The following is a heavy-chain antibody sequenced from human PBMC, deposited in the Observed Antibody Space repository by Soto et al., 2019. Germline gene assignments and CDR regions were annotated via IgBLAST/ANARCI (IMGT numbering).Heavy chain of an antibody. D-gene: IGHD3-22*01. J-gene: IGHJ4*02. CDR3: SRGTYYPQSSGLHADY. V-gene: IGHV3-30*04. Sequence: GGSLRLSCAASGFTFSTYAMHWVRQAPGQGLEWVAIISSDGHHQFYLDNLRGRFTVSRDNSKNTLYLQMNSLRPEDTAIYYCSRGTYYPQSSGLHADYWGPGTVVTVSS. CDR1: GFTFSTYA. CDR2: ISSDGHHQ.